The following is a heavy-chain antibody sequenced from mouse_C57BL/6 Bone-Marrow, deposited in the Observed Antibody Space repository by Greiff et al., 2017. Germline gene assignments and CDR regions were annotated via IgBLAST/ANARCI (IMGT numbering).Heavy chain of an antibody. V-gene: IGHV14-4*01. CDR1: GFNIKDDY. CDR2: IDPENGDT. CDR3: TTPYYYGRYFDV. Sequence: EVQLQQSGAELVRPGASVKLSCTASGFNIKDDYMHWVKQRPEQGLEWIGWIDPENGDTEYASKFQGKATITADTSSNTAYLQLSSLTSEDTAVDYCTTPYYYGRYFDVWGTGTTVTVSS. J-gene: IGHJ1*03. D-gene: IGHD1-1*01.